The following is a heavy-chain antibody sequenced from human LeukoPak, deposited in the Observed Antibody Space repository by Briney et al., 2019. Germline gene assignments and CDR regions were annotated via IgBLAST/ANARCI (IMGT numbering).Heavy chain of an antibody. CDR1: GGSISSSSYY. CDR3: ARDEEGGYDLGGWDI. V-gene: IGHV4-39*02. D-gene: IGHD5-12*01. CDR2: IYYSGST. Sequence: PSETLSLTCTVSGGSISSSSYYWGWIRQPPGKGLEWIGSIYYSGSTYYNPSLKSRVTISVDTSKNQFSLKLSSVTAADTAVYYCARDEEGGYDLGGWDIWGQGTMVTVSS. J-gene: IGHJ3*02.